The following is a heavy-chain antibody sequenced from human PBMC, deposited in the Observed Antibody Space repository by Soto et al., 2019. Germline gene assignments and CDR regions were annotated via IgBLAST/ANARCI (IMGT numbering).Heavy chain of an antibody. Sequence: GGSLRLSCAASGFTFSIYAMSWVSQAPGKGLEWVANIKQDGSEKYYVDSVKGRFTISRDNAKNSLYLQMNSLRAEDTAVYYCARDPSFVVLTGRLYYYYGMDVWGQGTTVTVSS. CDR1: GFTFSIYA. V-gene: IGHV3-7*01. J-gene: IGHJ6*02. CDR3: ARDPSFVVLTGRLYYYYGMDV. D-gene: IGHD2-21*02. CDR2: IKQDGSEK.